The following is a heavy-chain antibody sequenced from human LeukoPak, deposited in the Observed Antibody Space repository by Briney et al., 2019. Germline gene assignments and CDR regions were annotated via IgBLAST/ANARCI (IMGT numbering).Heavy chain of an antibody. D-gene: IGHD4-17*01. CDR1: GYTFTSYA. V-gene: IGHV1-3*01. Sequence: ASVKVSCKASGYTFTSYAMHWVRQAPGQRLELMGWINAGNGNTKYSQKFQGRVTITRDTSASTAYMELSSLRSEDTAVYYCARGDYGDYLAGYWGQGTLVTVSS. J-gene: IGHJ4*02. CDR2: INAGNGNT. CDR3: ARGDYGDYLAGY.